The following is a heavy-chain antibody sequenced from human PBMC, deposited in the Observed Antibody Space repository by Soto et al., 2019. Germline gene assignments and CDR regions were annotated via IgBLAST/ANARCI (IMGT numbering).Heavy chain of an antibody. Sequence: PGGSLRLSCAASGFSFSNYAMSWVRQAPGKALEWVSSINIVGGNTNYADSVRGRFTMSRDDSKNTVFLQMNSLRAEDTAIYYCTKNYYFASWGHGTLVTVSS. CDR2: INIVGGNT. V-gene: IGHV3-23*01. J-gene: IGHJ4*01. CDR3: TKNYYFAS. CDR1: GFSFSNYA.